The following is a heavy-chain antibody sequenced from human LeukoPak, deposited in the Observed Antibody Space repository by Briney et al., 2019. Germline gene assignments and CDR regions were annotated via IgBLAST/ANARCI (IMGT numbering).Heavy chain of an antibody. V-gene: IGHV3-74*01. J-gene: IGHJ5*02. CDR1: GFTFSRYW. D-gene: IGHD3-22*01. CDR3: ARVLSGSWDWFDP. Sequence: GGSLRLSCAASGFTFSRYWIHWVRQAPGKGLEWVSRINPDGSTTTYADSVKGRFTISRDNAKNTLYLQMNSLRAEDTAVYCCARVLSGSWDWFDPWGQGTLVTVSS. CDR2: INPDGSTT.